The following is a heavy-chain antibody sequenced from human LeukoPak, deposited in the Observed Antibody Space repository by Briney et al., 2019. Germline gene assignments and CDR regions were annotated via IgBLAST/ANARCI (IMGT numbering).Heavy chain of an antibody. V-gene: IGHV4-61*02. CDR3: ARTLCSGGSCYCDY. Sequence: SETLSLTCTVSGGSISSGSYYWSWIRQPAGKGLEWIGRIYTSGSTNYNPSLKSRVTISVDTSKNQFSLKLSSVTAADTAVYYCARTLCSGGSCYCDYWGQGTLVTVSS. CDR1: GGSISSGSYY. J-gene: IGHJ4*02. CDR2: IYTSGST. D-gene: IGHD2-15*01.